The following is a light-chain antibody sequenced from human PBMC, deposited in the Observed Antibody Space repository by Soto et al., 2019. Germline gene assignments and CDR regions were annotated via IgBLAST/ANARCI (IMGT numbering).Light chain of an antibody. Sequence: QSVLTQPPSVSGAPGQRVTISCTGSSSNIGAPYDVHWYQQLPGTAPKLLIYDNERRPSGVPDRFSGSKSGTSASLAITGLQAEDEADYYCQSYDTSLRGAVFGGGTKLTVL. V-gene: IGLV1-40*01. CDR1: SSNIGAPYD. CDR2: DNE. J-gene: IGLJ2*01. CDR3: QSYDTSLRGAV.